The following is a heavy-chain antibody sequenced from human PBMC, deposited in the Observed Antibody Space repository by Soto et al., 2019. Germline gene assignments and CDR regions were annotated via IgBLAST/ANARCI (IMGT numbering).Heavy chain of an antibody. Sequence: GGSLRLSCAASGFTFSNAWMNWVRQAPGKGLEWVGRIKSKTDGGTTDYAAPVKGRFTISRDDSKNTLYLQMNSLKTEDTAVYYCTTDALLVGATDFDYWGQGTLVTVSS. J-gene: IGHJ4*02. CDR2: IKSKTDGGTT. V-gene: IGHV3-15*07. D-gene: IGHD1-26*01. CDR1: GFTFSNAW. CDR3: TTDALLVGATDFDY.